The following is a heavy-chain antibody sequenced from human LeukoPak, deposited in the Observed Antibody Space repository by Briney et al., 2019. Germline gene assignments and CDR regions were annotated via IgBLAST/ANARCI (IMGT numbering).Heavy chain of an antibody. V-gene: IGHV3-9*01. J-gene: IGHJ4*02. CDR1: GFTFDDYA. Sequence: GGSLRLSCAASGFTFDDYAMHWVRHVPGKGLEWVSGISWNSGSIGYADSVKGRFTISRDNAKNSLYLQLNSLRAEDTALYYCAKDSGDILTVGEIDYWGQGTLVTVSS. CDR3: AKDSGDILTVGEIDY. CDR2: ISWNSGSI. D-gene: IGHD3-9*01.